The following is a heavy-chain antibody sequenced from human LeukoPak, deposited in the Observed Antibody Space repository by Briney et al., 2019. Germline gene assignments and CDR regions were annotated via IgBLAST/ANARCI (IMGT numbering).Heavy chain of an antibody. Sequence: GGSLRLACVASGFSFNTYGMHWVRQAPGKGLEWVALIWYDGSREYYADSVKGRFTISRDDSKNTLYLQMSSQRVEDTAVFYCARDIPGPSYFYGMDVWGQGTAVTVSS. CDR1: GFSFNTYG. V-gene: IGHV3-33*01. CDR3: ARDIPGPSYFYGMDV. J-gene: IGHJ6*02. CDR2: IWYDGSRE. D-gene: IGHD2-21*01.